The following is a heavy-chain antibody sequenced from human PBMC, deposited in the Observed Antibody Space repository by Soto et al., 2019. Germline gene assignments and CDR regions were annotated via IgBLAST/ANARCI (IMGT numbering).Heavy chain of an antibody. Sequence: GGSLRLPCAASGVSLSSYAMHWVRQAPGKGQEWVAVISYDGSNKYYADSVKGRFTISRDNPKNTLYLQMNSLRSEDTAVFYCARVRKSYGDVEYYFAYCGQRTLVTVSS. V-gene: IGHV3-30-3*01. D-gene: IGHD5-18*01. CDR3: ARVRKSYGDVEYYFAY. CDR1: GVSLSSYA. J-gene: IGHJ4*02. CDR2: ISYDGSNK.